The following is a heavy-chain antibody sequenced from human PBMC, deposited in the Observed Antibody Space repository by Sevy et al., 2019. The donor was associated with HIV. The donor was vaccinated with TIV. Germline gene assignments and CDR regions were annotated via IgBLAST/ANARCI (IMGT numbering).Heavy chain of an antibody. V-gene: IGHV1-18*01. CDR1: GYTFTTYP. CDR2: ISTYSGET. CDR3: ARDSDGSDHYYADYFDY. D-gene: IGHD3-22*01. J-gene: IGHJ4*02. Sequence: ASVKVSCKASGYTFTTYPIGWVRQAPGQGLEWMGWISTYSGETRDAQKFQGRATMTTDTSRSTAYLELRSLRSDDTAVYYCARDSDGSDHYYADYFDYWGQGTLVTVSS.